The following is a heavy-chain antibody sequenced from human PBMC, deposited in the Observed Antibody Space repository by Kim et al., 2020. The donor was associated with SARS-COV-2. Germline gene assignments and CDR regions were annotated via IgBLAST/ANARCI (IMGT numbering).Heavy chain of an antibody. J-gene: IGHJ5*02. CDR1: GGSISSYY. V-gene: IGHV4-59*01. CDR2: IYYSGST. Sequence: SETLSLTCTVSGGSISSYYWSWIRQPPGKGLQWIGYIYYSGSTNYNPSLKSRVTISVDTSKNQFSLKLSSVTAADTAVYYCARDNRVGCSGGSCYAEDYGDYVTAPIGQFDPWGQGTLVTVSS. CDR3: ARDNRVGCSGGSCYAEDYGDYVTAPIGQFDP. D-gene: IGHD2-15*01.